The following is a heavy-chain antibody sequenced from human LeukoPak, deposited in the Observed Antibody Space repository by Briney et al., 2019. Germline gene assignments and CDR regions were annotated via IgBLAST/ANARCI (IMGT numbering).Heavy chain of an antibody. CDR2: ISGSGGST. CDR3: AKGHYYDSSGRDAFDI. J-gene: IGHJ3*02. CDR1: GFTFSSYA. V-gene: IGHV3-23*01. Sequence: PGGSLRLSCAASGFTFSSYAMSWVRQAPGKGLEWVSAISGSGGSTYYADSVKGRFTISRDNSKNTLYLQMNSLRAEDTAVYYCAKGHYYDSSGRDAFDIWGQGTMVTVSS. D-gene: IGHD3-22*01.